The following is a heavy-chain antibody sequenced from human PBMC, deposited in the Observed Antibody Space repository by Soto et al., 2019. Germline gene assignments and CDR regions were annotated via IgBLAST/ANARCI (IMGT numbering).Heavy chain of an antibody. CDR1: GGSFSGYY. D-gene: IGHD3-22*01. V-gene: IGHV4-34*01. J-gene: IGHJ4*02. CDR3: AIGFYDSSGYYYPALDY. CDR2: INHSGST. Sequence: SETLSLTCAVYGGSFSGYYWSWIRQPPGKGLEWIGEINHSGSTNYNPSLKSRVTISVDTSKNQFSLKLSSVTAADTAVCYCAIGFYDSSGYYYPALDYWGQGTLVTGSS.